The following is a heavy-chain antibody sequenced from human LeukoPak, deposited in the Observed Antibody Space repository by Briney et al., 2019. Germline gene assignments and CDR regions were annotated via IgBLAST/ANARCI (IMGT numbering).Heavy chain of an antibody. J-gene: IGHJ4*02. CDR2: TTNKANTYST. D-gene: IGHD3-16*01. CDR3: TSVSAGIIEY. V-gene: IGHV3-72*01. Sequence: PGRSLRLSCTASGFTFGDYAMSWFRQAPGKGLEWVGRTTNKANTYSTEYAASVKGRFTISRDDSKNSLYLQMNSLKTEDTAVYYCTSVSAGIIEYWGQGTRVTVSS. CDR1: GFTFGDYA.